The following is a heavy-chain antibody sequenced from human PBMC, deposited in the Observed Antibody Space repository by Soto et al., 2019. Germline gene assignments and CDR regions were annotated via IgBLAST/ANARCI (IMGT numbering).Heavy chain of an antibody. J-gene: IGHJ4*02. CDR3: ARVSGLGTAKLGFDY. Sequence: QVQLVESGGGVVQPGRSLRLSCAASGFTFSSYGIHWVRQAPGNGLEWVAAIWDDGGNKYYTDSVKGRFTISRDNSKNTVYLQMNNLRAEDTAVYYCARVSGLGTAKLGFDYWGQGTLVIVSS. D-gene: IGHD3-16*01. CDR2: IWDDGGNK. CDR1: GFTFSSYG. V-gene: IGHV3-33*01.